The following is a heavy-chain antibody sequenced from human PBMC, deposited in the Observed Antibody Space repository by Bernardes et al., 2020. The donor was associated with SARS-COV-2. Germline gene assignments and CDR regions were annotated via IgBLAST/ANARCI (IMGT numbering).Heavy chain of an antibody. CDR3: ARLTTGYYNYMDV. Sequence: SETLSLTCIVSGGSFSGYYWNWIRQPPGKGLEWIGYIYYSGSTNYNPSLKSRVTISLDTSKKQFSLMLSSVTAADTAVYFCARLTTGYYNYMDVWGKGTTVTVSS. CDR1: GGSFSGYY. J-gene: IGHJ6*03. D-gene: IGHD1-1*01. V-gene: IGHV4-59*01. CDR2: IYYSGST.